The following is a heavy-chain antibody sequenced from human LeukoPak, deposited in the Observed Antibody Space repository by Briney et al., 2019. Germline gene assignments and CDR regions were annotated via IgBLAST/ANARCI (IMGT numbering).Heavy chain of an antibody. CDR3: ARGVVVVPAAIKGNWFDP. CDR2: IYYSGST. V-gene: IGHV4-59*08. D-gene: IGHD2-2*02. J-gene: IGHJ5*02. CDR1: GGSISSYY. Sequence: SETLSLTCTVSGGSISSYYWSWIRQPPGKGLEWIGYIYYSGSTNYNPSLKSRVTISVDTSKNQFSLKLSSVTAADTAVYYCARGVVVVPAAIKGNWFDPWGQGTLVTVSS.